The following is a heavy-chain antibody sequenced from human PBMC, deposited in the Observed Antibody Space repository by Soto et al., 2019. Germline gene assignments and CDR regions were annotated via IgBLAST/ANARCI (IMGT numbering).Heavy chain of an antibody. CDR1: GFTFTSSA. CDR2: IVVGSGNT. V-gene: IGHV1-58*02. Sequence: SVKVSCKASGFTFTSSAMQWVRQARGQRLEWIGWIVVGSGNTNYAQKFQERVTITRDVSTSTAYMELSSLRSEDTAVYYCAALSGWYYGAFDIWGQGTMVTVSS. D-gene: IGHD6-19*01. J-gene: IGHJ3*02. CDR3: AALSGWYYGAFDI.